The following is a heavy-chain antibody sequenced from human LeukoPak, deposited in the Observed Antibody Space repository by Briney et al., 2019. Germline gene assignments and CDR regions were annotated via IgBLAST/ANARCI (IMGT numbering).Heavy chain of an antibody. CDR1: GGSISSHY. CDR3: ARGPPGDYYYYMDV. D-gene: IGHD3-10*01. CDR2: IYYSGST. J-gene: IGHJ6*03. Sequence: SETLSLTCTVSGGSISSHYWSWIRQPPGKGLEWIGYIYYSGSTNYNPSLKSRVTIPVDTSKNQFSLKLSSVTAADTAVYYCARGPPGDYYYYMDVWGKGTTVTVSS. V-gene: IGHV4-59*11.